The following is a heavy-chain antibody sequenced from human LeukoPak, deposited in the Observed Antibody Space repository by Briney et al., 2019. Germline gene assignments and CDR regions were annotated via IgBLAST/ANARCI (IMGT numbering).Heavy chain of an antibody. CDR3: ARGGRWELPRPYAFDI. D-gene: IGHD1-26*01. CDR1: GYTFTGYY. Sequence: AASVKVSSKASGYTFTGYYMHWVRQAPGQGREGMGWINPNSGGTNYAQKFQGRVTMTRDTSISTAYMELSRLRSDDTAVYYCARGGRWELPRPYAFDIWGQGTMVTVSS. J-gene: IGHJ3*02. V-gene: IGHV1-2*02. CDR2: INPNSGGT.